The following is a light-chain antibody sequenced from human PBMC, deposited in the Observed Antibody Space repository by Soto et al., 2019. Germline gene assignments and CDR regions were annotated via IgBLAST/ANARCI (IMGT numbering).Light chain of an antibody. Sequence: EIVLPQSPGTLSFSPGERATLSFRASQSVSSSYLAWYQQKPGQAPRLLIFGASTRASGAPERFSGSGSGTDFTLTISRLEPEDFAVYYCQQYGSSPPVTFGQGTKVDI. CDR1: QSVSSSY. V-gene: IGKV3-20*01. CDR3: QQYGSSPPVT. CDR2: GAS. J-gene: IGKJ1*01.